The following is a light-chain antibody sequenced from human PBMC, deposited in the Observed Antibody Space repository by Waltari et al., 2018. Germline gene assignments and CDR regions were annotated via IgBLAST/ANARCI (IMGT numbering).Light chain of an antibody. J-gene: IGLJ1*01. CDR3: SSYTSSDTYV. CDR2: DVR. V-gene: IGLV2-14*01. Sequence: QAALTQPSPVSGSPGQSSTISCTGTSSNVGNFDFVSWYQQYSGKAPKLMIYDVRHRPSGVFDRFSGSKSGNTASLTISGLQAEDEADYYCSSYTSSDTYVFGTGTKVTVL. CDR1: SSNVGNFDF.